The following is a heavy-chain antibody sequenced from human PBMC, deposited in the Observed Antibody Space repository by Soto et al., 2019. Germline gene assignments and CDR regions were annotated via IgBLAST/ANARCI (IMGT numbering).Heavy chain of an antibody. Sequence: TGGSLRLSCAASGFTFSSYWMSWVRQAPGKGLEWVANIKQDGSEKYYVDSVKGRFTISRDNAKNSLYLQMNSLRAEDTAVYYCARITMVRGVIILSPAWFDPWGQGTLVTVSS. D-gene: IGHD3-10*01. CDR1: GFTFSSYW. J-gene: IGHJ5*02. V-gene: IGHV3-7*03. CDR2: IKQDGSEK. CDR3: ARITMVRGVIILSPAWFDP.